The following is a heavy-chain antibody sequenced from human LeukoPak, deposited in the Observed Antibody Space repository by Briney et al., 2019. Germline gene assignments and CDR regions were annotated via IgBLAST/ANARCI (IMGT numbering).Heavy chain of an antibody. CDR2: IRGDGTIT. J-gene: IGHJ4*02. CDR3: AIPAYDSSGYYY. CDR1: GFTFSNYW. V-gene: IGHV3-74*03. Sequence: GGSLRLSCAASGFTFSNYWMHWVRQAPGKGLVWVSRIRGDGTITTYADSVKGRFTISRDNAKNTLYLQMNSLRAEDTAVYYCAIPAYDSSGYYYWGQGTLVTVSS. D-gene: IGHD3-22*01.